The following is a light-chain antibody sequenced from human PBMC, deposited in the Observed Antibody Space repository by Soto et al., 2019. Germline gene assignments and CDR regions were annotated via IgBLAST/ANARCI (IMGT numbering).Light chain of an antibody. Sequence: QSALTQPASVSGSPGQSITISCTGTNSDVGGYNYVSWYQQHPGKAPKLMIFDVSNRPSEVSNRFSGSRSGNTASLTISGLQAEDEADYYRSSYTSSSTVVFGGETKLTV. J-gene: IGLJ2*01. CDR3: SSYTSSSTVV. CDR2: DVS. V-gene: IGLV2-14*01. CDR1: NSDVGGYNY.